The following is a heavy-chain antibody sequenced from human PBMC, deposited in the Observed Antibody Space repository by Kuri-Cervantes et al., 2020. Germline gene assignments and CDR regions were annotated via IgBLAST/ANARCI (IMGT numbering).Heavy chain of an antibody. D-gene: IGHD2-8*01. V-gene: IGHV5-51*01. CDR1: GYSFSSYW. J-gene: IGHJ4*02. Sequence: GEFLKLSCEGSGYSFSSYWNGWVRQMPGKGLEWMGIIYPGDSDTRYSPSFQGQVTISADKSISTAYLQWSSLKASDTAMYYCARLGGDIVLMVYGGRKGYFDYWGQGTLVTVSS. CDR2: IYPGDSDT. CDR3: ARLGGDIVLMVYGGRKGYFDY.